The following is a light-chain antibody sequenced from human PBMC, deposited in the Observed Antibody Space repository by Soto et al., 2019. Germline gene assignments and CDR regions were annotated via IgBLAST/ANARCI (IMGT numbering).Light chain of an antibody. V-gene: IGKV3-20*01. J-gene: IGKJ2*01. Sequence: DIVLTQSPVTLSLSPGERATFTCRASQSVGTDYLGWYQHKPGKAPRLLIRAASRRATDLPYRFSGSGSGTDFTLTINNLDPEDSAVYYCHQRFTSPLTFGQGTKLEIK. CDR1: QSVGTDY. CDR3: HQRFTSPLT. CDR2: AAS.